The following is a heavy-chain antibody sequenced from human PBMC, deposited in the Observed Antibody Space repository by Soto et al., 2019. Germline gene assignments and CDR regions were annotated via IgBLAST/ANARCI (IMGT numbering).Heavy chain of an antibody. J-gene: IGHJ3*02. V-gene: IGHV4-59*08. CDR3: ARRWGGVFDI. CDR1: GGSISSYY. D-gene: IGHD1-26*01. CDR2: IYYSGST. Sequence: QVQLQESGPGLVKPSETLSLTCTVSGGSISSYYWSWIRQPPGKGLECIGYIYYSGSTNYNPSLKSRVTISVDTSKTQSSLKLSSVTAAATAGNYCARRWGGVFDIWGRGTMVTVSS.